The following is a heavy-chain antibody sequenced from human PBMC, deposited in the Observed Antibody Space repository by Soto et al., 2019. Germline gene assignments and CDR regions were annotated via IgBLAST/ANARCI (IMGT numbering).Heavy chain of an antibody. V-gene: IGHV1-46*03. CDR3: ARDYDSSGYPRYYFDY. J-gene: IGHJ4*02. CDR1: GYTFTIYY. D-gene: IGHD3-22*01. Sequence: GASVKVSCKASGYTFTIYYMHWVRQAPGQGLEWMGIINPSGGSTSYAQKFQGRVTMTRDTSTSTVYMELSSLRSEDTAVYYCARDYDSSGYPRYYFDYWGQGTLVTVSS. CDR2: INPSGGST.